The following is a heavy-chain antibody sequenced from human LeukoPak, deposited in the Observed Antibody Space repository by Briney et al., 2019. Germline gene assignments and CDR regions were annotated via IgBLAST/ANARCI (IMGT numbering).Heavy chain of an antibody. CDR3: ARDWPHVDY. Sequence: PGXXLELMGWINPNSGGTNYAQKFQGRVTMTRDTSISTAYMELSRLRSDDTAVYYCARDWPHVDYWGQGTLVTVSS. J-gene: IGHJ4*02. CDR2: INPNSGGT. V-gene: IGHV1-2*02.